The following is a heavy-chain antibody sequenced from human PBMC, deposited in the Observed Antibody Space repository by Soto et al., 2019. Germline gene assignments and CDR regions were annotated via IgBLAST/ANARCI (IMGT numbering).Heavy chain of an antibody. Sequence: EAQLLESGGGLVQPRGSLRLSCAASGFTFSNYAMSWVRQAPGKGLEWVSAISGSGDSTYYADSVKGRFTISRDNSKNTLYLQMNSLRAEDTAIYYCARDRYGDPLWGQDDFDYWGQGTLVTVSS. CDR2: ISGSGDST. CDR3: ARDRYGDPLWGQDDFDY. V-gene: IGHV3-23*01. CDR1: GFTFSNYA. J-gene: IGHJ4*02. D-gene: IGHD4-17*01.